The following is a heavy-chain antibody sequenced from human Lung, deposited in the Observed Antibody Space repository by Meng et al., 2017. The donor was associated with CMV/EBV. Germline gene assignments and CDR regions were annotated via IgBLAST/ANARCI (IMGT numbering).Heavy chain of an antibody. V-gene: IGHV1-18*01. CDR2: ISTYNGNT. D-gene: IGHD3-10*01. CDR1: GYTFIAYA. Sequence: ASXXVSXKASGYTFIAYAFSWVRQAPGQGHEWMGWISTYNGNTNYAQKVQGRVTMTTDTSTSTAYMELRSLRSDDTAVYYCARSDMIRGVVVLDYWAQGTXVTVSS. CDR3: ARSDMIRGVVVLDY. J-gene: IGHJ4*02.